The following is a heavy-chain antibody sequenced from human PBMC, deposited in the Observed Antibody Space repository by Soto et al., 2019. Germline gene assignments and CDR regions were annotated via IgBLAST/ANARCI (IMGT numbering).Heavy chain of an antibody. CDR2: ISSNSAYI. Sequence: GGALRLSCAASGFTFRSFTMNWVRQAPGKGLEWVSTISSNSAYIYYTDALRGRFTISRDNAKNSLHLQMNSLRAEDTAVYYCTRDASRDSSARGWFDPWGPGTLVTVSS. CDR3: TRDASRDSSARGWFDP. D-gene: IGHD6-13*01. V-gene: IGHV3-21*04. CDR1: GFTFRSFT. J-gene: IGHJ5*02.